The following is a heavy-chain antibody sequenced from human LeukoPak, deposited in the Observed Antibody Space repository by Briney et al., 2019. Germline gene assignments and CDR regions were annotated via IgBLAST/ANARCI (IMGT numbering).Heavy chain of an antibody. CDR3: ATGQGHGMDV. CDR2: ISSSGSTI. Sequence: GGPLRLSCAASGFTFSSYEMNWVRQAPGKGLEWVSYISSSGSTIYYADSVKGRFTISRDNAKNTLYLQMNSLRAEDTAVYYCATGQGHGMDVWGQGTTVTVSS. J-gene: IGHJ6*02. CDR1: GFTFSSYE. V-gene: IGHV3-48*03.